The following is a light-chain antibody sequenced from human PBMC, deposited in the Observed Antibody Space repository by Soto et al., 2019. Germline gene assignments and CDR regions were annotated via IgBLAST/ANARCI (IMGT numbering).Light chain of an antibody. CDR2: GNS. J-gene: IGLJ1*01. CDR1: SSNIGAGYD. Sequence: QSVLTQPPSVSGAPGQRVTISCTGSSSNIGAGYDVHWYQQLPGTAPKLLLYGNSNRPSGVPDRFSGSKSGTSASLAITGLQAEDEADYYCQSYDSSQSGFYVFGTGTKVTVL. V-gene: IGLV1-40*01. CDR3: QSYDSSQSGFYV.